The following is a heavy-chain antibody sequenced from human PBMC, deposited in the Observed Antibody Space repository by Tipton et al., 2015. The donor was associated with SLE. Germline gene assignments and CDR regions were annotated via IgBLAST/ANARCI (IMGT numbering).Heavy chain of an antibody. J-gene: IGHJ4*02. D-gene: IGHD3-3*01. Sequence: TLSLTCPVSGYSITSGYYWGWIRQPPGKGREWIGSMSQTGITYYNPTLMSRVTISGDTSKNQFFLNLDSVTAADTAVYYCVREHHPRITVFGADCWGQGTLVTVPS. CDR2: MSQTGIT. CDR3: VREHHPRITVFGADC. V-gene: IGHV4-38-2*02. CDR1: GYSITSGYY.